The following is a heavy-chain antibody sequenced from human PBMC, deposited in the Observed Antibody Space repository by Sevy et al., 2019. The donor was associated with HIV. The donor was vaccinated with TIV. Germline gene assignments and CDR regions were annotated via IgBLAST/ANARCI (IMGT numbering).Heavy chain of an antibody. CDR3: ARVSGEIRFGYYYYYGMDV. D-gene: IGHD3-10*01. V-gene: IGHV3-30*03. J-gene: IGHJ6*02. CDR2: TSFDGSNT. CDR1: GFPFRKYG. Sequence: GGSLRLSCVASGFPFRKYGMHWVHQAPGKGLEWLAVTSFDGSNTDYVDSEKGRFTISRDNSKNTLYLQMNNLRAEDTAVYYCARVSGEIRFGYYYYYGMDVWGQGTTVTVSS.